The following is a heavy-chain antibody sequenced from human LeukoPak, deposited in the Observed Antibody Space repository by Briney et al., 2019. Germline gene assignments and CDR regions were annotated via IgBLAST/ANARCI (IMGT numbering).Heavy chain of an antibody. CDR3: ARGAYGSGTYHDFDI. CDR2: IWCDGSNK. J-gene: IGHJ3*02. CDR1: GFTFSSYG. Sequence: GGSLRLSCAASGFTFSSYGMHWVRKAPGKGLEWVAVIWCDGSNKYYVDSVKGRFTISRDNSKNTLYLQMNSLRAEDTAVYYCARGAYGSGTYHDFDIWGQGTMVTVSS. V-gene: IGHV3-33*01. D-gene: IGHD3-10*01.